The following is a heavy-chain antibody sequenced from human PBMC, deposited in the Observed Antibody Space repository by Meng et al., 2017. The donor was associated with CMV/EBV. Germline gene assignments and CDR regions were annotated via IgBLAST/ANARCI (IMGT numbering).Heavy chain of an antibody. D-gene: IGHD6-19*01. CDR2: INPNSGGT. CDR3: ARFRIRSSGWYYFDY. V-gene: IGHV1-2*02. Sequence: ASVKVSCKASGYTFTGYYMHWVRQAPGQGLEWMGWINPNSGGTNYAQKLQGRVTMTRDTSISTAYMELSRLRSDDTAVYYCARFRIRSSGWYYFDYWGQGTLVTVSS. CDR1: GYTFTGYY. J-gene: IGHJ4*02.